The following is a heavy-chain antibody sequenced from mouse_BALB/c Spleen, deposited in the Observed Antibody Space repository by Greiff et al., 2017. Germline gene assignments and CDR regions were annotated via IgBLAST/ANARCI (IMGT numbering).Heavy chain of an antibody. Sequence: EVKLVESGGGLVKPGGSLKLSCAASGFTFSDYYMYWVRQTPEKRLEWVATISDGGSYTYYPDSVKGRFTISRDNAKNNLYLQMSSLKSEDTAMYYCAREGEYYWGQGTSVTVSS. CDR2: ISDGGSYT. CDR3: AREGEYY. V-gene: IGHV5-4*02. CDR1: GFTFSDYY. J-gene: IGHJ4*01.